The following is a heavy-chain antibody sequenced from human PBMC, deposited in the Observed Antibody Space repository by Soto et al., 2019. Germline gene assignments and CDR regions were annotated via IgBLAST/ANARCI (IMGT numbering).Heavy chain of an antibody. CDR2: ISGSGRNT. J-gene: IGHJ4*02. Sequence: EVQLVEYGGGLVQPGGSLRLSCAVSGFIFSSYAMTWVRQAPGKGLEWVSGISGSGRNTYYADSVKGRFTISRDNSKNTLYLQMNSLRAEDTAVYYCARSGDNYNRLDYWGQGTPVTVSS. D-gene: IGHD1-1*01. V-gene: IGHV3-23*04. CDR1: GFIFSSYA. CDR3: ARSGDNYNRLDY.